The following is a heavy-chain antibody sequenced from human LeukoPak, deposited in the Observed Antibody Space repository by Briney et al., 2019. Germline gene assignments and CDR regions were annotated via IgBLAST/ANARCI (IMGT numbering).Heavy chain of an antibody. CDR3: ARDSGGLLYY. Sequence: SETLSLTCTVSGDSISSYQWNWVRQPPGKGLEWIGYIYYSGSTNYNPSLKSRVTISVDTSKNQFSLKLSSVTAADTAVYYCARDSGGLLYYWGQGTLVTVSS. J-gene: IGHJ4*02. CDR2: IYYSGST. D-gene: IGHD3-16*01. CDR1: GDSISSYQ. V-gene: IGHV4-59*01.